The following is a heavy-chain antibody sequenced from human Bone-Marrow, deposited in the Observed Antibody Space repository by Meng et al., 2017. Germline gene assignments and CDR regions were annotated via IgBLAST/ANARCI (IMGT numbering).Heavy chain of an antibody. J-gene: IGHJ5*02. CDR2: IYHDGST. CDR1: GASISSSHW. D-gene: IGHD3-3*01. V-gene: IGHV4-4*02. Sequence: QVHLQDPGPGLVKPSGTLSLTCAVSGASISSSHWWGWVRQPPGKGLEWIGEIYHDGSTNYTPSLKSRVTISVDKSKNQFSLKLSSVTAADTAVYYCARAAYDIWSGYAPWGQGSLVTVSS. CDR3: ARAAYDIWSGYAP.